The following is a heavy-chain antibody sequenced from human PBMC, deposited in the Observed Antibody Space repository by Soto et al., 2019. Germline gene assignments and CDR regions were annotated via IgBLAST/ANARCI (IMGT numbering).Heavy chain of an antibody. CDR1: ASSFTEYA. Sequence: EVQLLESGGGLVQPGGSLRLSCATSASSFTEYAMGWVRQAPGKGLEWVSAISGSGKNTFYADSVKGRFAISRDNSRKTRFLQMRSLRVDETATYYCATEPNFYDDSAYYSSRWFASWGHGPVVTVSS. V-gene: IGHV3-23*01. CDR2: ISGSGKNT. D-gene: IGHD4-4*01. J-gene: IGHJ5*01. CDR3: ATEPNFYDDSAYYSSRWFAS.